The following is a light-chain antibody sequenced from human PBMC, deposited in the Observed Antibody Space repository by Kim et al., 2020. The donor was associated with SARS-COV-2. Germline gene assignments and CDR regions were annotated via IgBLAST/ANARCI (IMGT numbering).Light chain of an antibody. J-gene: IGLJ2*01. CDR1: CSAIGSFDY. CDR2: DVA. V-gene: IGLV2-14*03. Sequence: QSITITFTGTCSAIGSFDYVSWYQQYPGTAPRLIIHDVAERPSGISNRFSGSWSGNTASLTSSGLEAEDEADYYCSSYTLTSTWVFGGGTKVTVL. CDR3: SSYTLTSTWV.